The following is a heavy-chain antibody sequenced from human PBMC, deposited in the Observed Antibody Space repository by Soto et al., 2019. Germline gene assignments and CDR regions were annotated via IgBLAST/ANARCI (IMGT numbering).Heavy chain of an antibody. CDR3: ARKGHCSGGSCYQYYYYGMDV. Sequence: GGSLRLSCAASGFTFSHYAMHWVRQAPGKGLEWVAIISYDGSKKYYADSVKGRFTISRDNSKNTLYLQMNSLRAEDTAVYYCARKGHCSGGSCYQYYYYGMDVWGQGTTVTVSS. V-gene: IGHV3-30-3*01. D-gene: IGHD2-15*01. J-gene: IGHJ6*02. CDR2: ISYDGSKK. CDR1: GFTFSHYA.